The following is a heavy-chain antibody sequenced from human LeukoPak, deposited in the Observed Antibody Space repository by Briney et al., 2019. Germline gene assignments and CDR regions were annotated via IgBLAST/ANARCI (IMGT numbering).Heavy chain of an antibody. CDR1: GDSVTRSGYY. CDR3: AREGATAGKDDAFDI. CDR2: IYATGNT. Sequence: SQTLSLTCTVSGDSVTRSGYYWSWIRQPAGKGLEWIGRIYATGNTHYNPSLKSRVTISVDMPKTEVFLKLTSVTAAAAAVYYCAREGATAGKDDAFDIWGQGTMVTVSS. V-gene: IGHV4-61*02. D-gene: IGHD6-13*01. J-gene: IGHJ3*02.